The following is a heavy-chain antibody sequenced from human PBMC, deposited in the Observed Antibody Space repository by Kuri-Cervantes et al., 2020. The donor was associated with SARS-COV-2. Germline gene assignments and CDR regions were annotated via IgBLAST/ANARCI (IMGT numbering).Heavy chain of an antibody. CDR3: AYCGGKGYYYYYYMDV. Sequence: GGSLRLSCAASGFTFSSYAMSWVRQAPGKGLEWVSAISGSGGSTYYADSVRGRFTISRDNSKNTLYLQMNSLRAEDTAVYYCAYCGGKGYYYYYYMDVWGKGTTVTVSS. J-gene: IGHJ6*03. D-gene: IGHD2-21*01. CDR2: ISGSGGST. CDR1: GFTFSSYA. V-gene: IGHV3-23*01.